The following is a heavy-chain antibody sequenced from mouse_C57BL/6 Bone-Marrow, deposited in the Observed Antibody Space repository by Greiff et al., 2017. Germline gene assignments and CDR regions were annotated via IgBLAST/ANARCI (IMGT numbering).Heavy chain of an antibody. J-gene: IGHJ2*01. D-gene: IGHD2-14*01. CDR2: IWWDDDK. CDR3: ARGTYYYYRCRFDY. Sequence: QVQLKESGPGLLQPSQSLSLTCSFSGFSLSTFGMGVGWIRQPSGKGLEWLAHIWWDDDKSYKPALKSRHTISKDTSKNQVFLKIANVDTADTATYYCARGTYYYYRCRFDYWGQGTTLTVSS. V-gene: IGHV8-8*01. CDR1: GFSLSTFGMG.